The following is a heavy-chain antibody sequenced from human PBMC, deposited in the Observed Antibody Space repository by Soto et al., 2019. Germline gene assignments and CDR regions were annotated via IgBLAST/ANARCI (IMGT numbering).Heavy chain of an antibody. J-gene: IGHJ4*02. CDR2: ISYDGNNK. V-gene: IGHV3-30-3*01. D-gene: IGHD5-12*01. CDR3: ARNSPPTMMNY. CDR1: GFTFCTYA. Sequence: QVQLVESGGGVVQPGRSLRLSCAASGFTFCTYAMHWVRQAPGKGLEWVAVISYDGNNKHYADSVKRRFTISRDNSKNTLYLQMNSLRPEDTAVYYCARNSPPTMMNYWGQGTLVTVSS.